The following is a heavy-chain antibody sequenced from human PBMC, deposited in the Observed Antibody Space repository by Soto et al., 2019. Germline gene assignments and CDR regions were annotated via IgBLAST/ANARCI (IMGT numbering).Heavy chain of an antibody. CDR2: ILPMLHTT. CDR3: AREGYTTSSIHSFLDS. CDR1: GGTFSSYA. Sequence: ASVKVSCKTSGGTFSSYAISWVRQAPGQGLEWMGRILPMLHTTNYAQKFQDRVTVIADTSTNTAYMDLRSLRSDDTALYFCAREGYTTSSIHSFLDSWGQGTLVTVSS. J-gene: IGHJ4*02. V-gene: IGHV1-69*10. D-gene: IGHD6-6*01.